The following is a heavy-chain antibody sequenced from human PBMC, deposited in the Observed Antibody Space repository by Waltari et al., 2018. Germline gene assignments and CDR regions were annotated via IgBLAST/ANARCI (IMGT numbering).Heavy chain of an antibody. Sequence: QVQLVQSGVEMRRPGASVKVSCKAAGYGIPTYGVSWVRQDPGQGLEGMGWFNPYKLHTNYAPKFPLRFTLTTDTSTNTAYMELGSLTADDTAVYYCARDKGEVACMDYWGQGTLVTVSS. CDR1: GYGIPTYG. D-gene: IGHD5-12*01. V-gene: IGHV1-18*04. CDR3: ARDKGEVACMDY. J-gene: IGHJ4*02. CDR2: FNPYKLHT.